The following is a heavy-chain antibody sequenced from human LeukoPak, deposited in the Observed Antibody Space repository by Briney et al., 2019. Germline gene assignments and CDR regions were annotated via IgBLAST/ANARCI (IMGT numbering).Heavy chain of an antibody. CDR2: ISWNSGSI. V-gene: IGHV3-9*01. CDR3: AKGYSSGWYNGMDV. CDR1: GFTFDDYA. D-gene: IGHD6-19*01. J-gene: IGHJ6*02. Sequence: GGSLRLSRAASGFTFDDYAMHWVRQAPGKGLEWVSGISWNSGSIGYADSVKGRFTISRDNAKNSLYLQMNSLRAEDTALYYCAKGYSSGWYNGMDVWGQGTTVTVSS.